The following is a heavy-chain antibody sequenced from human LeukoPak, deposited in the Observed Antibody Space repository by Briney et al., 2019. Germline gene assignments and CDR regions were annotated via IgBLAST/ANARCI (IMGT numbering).Heavy chain of an antibody. CDR1: GGTFSSYA. CDR2: IIPIFGTA. Sequence: SVKVSCKASGGTFSSYAISWVRQATGQGLEWMGGIIPIFGTANYAQKFQGRVTITTDESTSTAYMELSSLRSEDTAVYYCARKAAAGTTTWDYMDVWGKGTTVTVSS. D-gene: IGHD6-13*01. V-gene: IGHV1-69*05. J-gene: IGHJ6*03. CDR3: ARKAAAGTTTWDYMDV.